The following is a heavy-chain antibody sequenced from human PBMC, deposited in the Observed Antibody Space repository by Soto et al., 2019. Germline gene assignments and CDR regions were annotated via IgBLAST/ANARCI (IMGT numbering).Heavy chain of an antibody. CDR2: INSDGSST. Sequence: EVQLVESGGGLVQPGGSLRLSCAASGFTFRSYWMHWVRQAPGKGLVWVSRINSDGSSTNYADSVKGRFTISRDNAKNTLYLQMNSLRAEATSVYYGARGVSDLYDAFDIWGQGTMVTVSS. CDR1: GFTFRSYW. D-gene: IGHD6-25*01. V-gene: IGHV3-74*01. J-gene: IGHJ3*02. CDR3: ARGVSDLYDAFDI.